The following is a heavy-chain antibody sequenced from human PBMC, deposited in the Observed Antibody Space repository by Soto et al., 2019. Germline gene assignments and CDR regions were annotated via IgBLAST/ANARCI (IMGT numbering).Heavy chain of an antibody. D-gene: IGHD2-8*01. J-gene: IGHJ4*02. V-gene: IGHV5-51*01. CDR2: IYPGDSDT. CDR3: ARTYCTNGVCHYYFDY. Sequence: PGESLKISCKGSGYSFTSYWIGWVRQMPGKGLEWMGIIYPGDSDTRYSPSFQGQVTISADKSISTAYLQWSSRKASDTAMYYCARTYCTNGVCHYYFDYWGQGTLVTVSS. CDR1: GYSFTSYW.